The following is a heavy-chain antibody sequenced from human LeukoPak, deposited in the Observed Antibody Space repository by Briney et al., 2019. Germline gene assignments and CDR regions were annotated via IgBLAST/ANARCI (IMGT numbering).Heavy chain of an antibody. CDR3: ATPSEYSSSSADY. V-gene: IGHV1-69*13. Sequence: ASVKVSCKASGGTFSSYAISWVRQAPGQGLEWMGGIIPIFGTANYAQKFQGRVTITADESTSTAYMKLSSLRSEDTAVYYCATPSEYSSSSADYWGQGTLVTVSS. CDR1: GGTFSSYA. J-gene: IGHJ4*02. D-gene: IGHD6-6*01. CDR2: IIPIFGTA.